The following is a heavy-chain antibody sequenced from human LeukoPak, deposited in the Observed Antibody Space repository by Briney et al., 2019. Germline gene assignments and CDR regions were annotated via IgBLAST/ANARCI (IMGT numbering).Heavy chain of an antibody. J-gene: IGHJ4*02. D-gene: IGHD6-19*01. Sequence: GGSLRLSCAASGFTFSSYGMHWVRQAPGKGLEWVAVISYDGSNKYYADSVKGRFTISRDNSENTLYLQMNSLRAEDTAVYYCAKDRLIAVAGTVGYYFDYWGQGTLVTVSS. CDR3: AKDRLIAVAGTVGYYFDY. CDR2: ISYDGSNK. V-gene: IGHV3-30*18. CDR1: GFTFSSYG.